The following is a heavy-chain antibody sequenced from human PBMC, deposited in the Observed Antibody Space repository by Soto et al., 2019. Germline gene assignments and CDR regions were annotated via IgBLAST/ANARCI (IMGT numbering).Heavy chain of an antibody. D-gene: IGHD3-22*01. J-gene: IGHJ6*02. CDR1: GFTFSSYA. CDR2: ISYDGSNK. V-gene: IGHV3-30-3*01. Sequence: HPWGSLRLCCAASGFTFSSYAMHWVRQAPGKGLEWVAVISYDGSNKYYADSVKGRFTISRDNSKNTLYLQMNSLRAEDTAVYYCARAGSGYYYFSSWYYYGMDVWGQGTTVTVSS. CDR3: ARAGSGYYYFSSWYYYGMDV.